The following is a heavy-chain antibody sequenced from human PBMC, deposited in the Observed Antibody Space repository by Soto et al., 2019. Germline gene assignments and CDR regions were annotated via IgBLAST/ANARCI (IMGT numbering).Heavy chain of an antibody. V-gene: IGHV1-46*01. CDR1: GYTFTSYY. Sequence: ASVKVSCKASGYTFTSYYMHWVRQAPGQGLEWMGIINPSGGSTSYAQKFQGRVTMTRDTSTSTVYMELSSLRSEDTAVYYCAREGQLAVAGTWGVDYWGQGTLVTVSS. CDR2: INPSGGST. J-gene: IGHJ4*02. CDR3: AREGQLAVAGTWGVDY. D-gene: IGHD6-19*01.